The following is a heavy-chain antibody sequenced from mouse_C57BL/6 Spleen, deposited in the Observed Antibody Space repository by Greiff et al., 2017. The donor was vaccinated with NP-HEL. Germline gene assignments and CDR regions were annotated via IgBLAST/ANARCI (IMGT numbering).Heavy chain of an antibody. CDR3: ARGGYGNSWYFDV. CDR2: IDPSDSYT. J-gene: IGHJ1*03. Sequence: QVQLQQPGAELVMPGASVKLSCKASGYTFTSYWMHWVKQRPGQGLEWIGEIDPSDSYTNYNQKFKGKSTLTVDKSSSTAYMQLSSLTSEDSAGYYCARGGYGNSWYFDVWGTGTTVTVSS. CDR1: GYTFTSYW. V-gene: IGHV1-69*01. D-gene: IGHD2-10*02.